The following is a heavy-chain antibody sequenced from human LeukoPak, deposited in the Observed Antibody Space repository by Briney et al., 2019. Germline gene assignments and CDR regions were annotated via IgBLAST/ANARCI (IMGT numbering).Heavy chain of an antibody. D-gene: IGHD2-15*01. CDR1: GGSFSGYY. Sequence: SETLSLTCAVYGGSFSGYYWSWIRQPPGKGLEWIGEINHSGSTNYNPSLKSRVTISVDTSKNQFSLKLSSVTAADTAVYYCARGSVRGSTWNWFDPWGQGTLVTVSS. CDR3: ARGSVRGSTWNWFDP. V-gene: IGHV4-34*01. J-gene: IGHJ5*02. CDR2: INHSGST.